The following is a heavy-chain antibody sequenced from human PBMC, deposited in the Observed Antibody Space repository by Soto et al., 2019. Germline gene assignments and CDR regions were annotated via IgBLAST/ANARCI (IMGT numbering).Heavy chain of an antibody. D-gene: IGHD4-17*01. J-gene: IGHJ4*02. CDR2: IWYDGSNK. CDR3: ARGSTVTTPTFDY. CDR1: GFTFSSYG. V-gene: IGHV3-33*01. Sequence: QVQLVESGGGVVQPGRSLRLSCAASGFTFSSYGMHWVRQAPGKGLEWVAVIWYDGSNKYYADSVKGRFTISRDNSKNTLYLQMNSLRAEDTAVYYCARGSTVTTPTFDYWGQGTLVTVSS.